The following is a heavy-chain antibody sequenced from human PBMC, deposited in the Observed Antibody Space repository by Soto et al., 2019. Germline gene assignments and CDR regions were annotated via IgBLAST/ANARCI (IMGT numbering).Heavy chain of an antibody. CDR1: GFSLSTSGVG. Sequence: SGPTLVKPTQTLTLTCTFSGFSLSTSGVGVGWIRQPPGKALEWLALIYWDDDKRYSPSLKSRLTITKDTSKNQVVLTMTNMDPVDTATYYCARTYSGYENFDYWGQGTLVTVSS. J-gene: IGHJ4*02. V-gene: IGHV2-5*02. CDR3: ARTYSGYENFDY. D-gene: IGHD5-12*01. CDR2: IYWDDDK.